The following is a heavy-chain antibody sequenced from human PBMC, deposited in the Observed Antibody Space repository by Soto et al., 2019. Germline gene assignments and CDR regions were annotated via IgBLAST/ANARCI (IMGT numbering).Heavy chain of an antibody. D-gene: IGHD6-19*01. CDR1: GYTFTSYA. Sequence: ASVKVSCKASGYTFTSYAMHWVRQAPGQRLEWMGWINAGNGNTKYSQKFQGRVTITRDTSASTAYMELSSLRSEDTAVYYCATPRYSSGWFEFGFFDYWGQGALVTVCS. CDR2: INAGNGNT. J-gene: IGHJ4*02. V-gene: IGHV1-3*01. CDR3: ATPRYSSGWFEFGFFDY.